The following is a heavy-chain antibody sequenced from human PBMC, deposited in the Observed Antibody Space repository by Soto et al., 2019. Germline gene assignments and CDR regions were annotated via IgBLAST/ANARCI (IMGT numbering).Heavy chain of an antibody. D-gene: IGHD1-26*01. CDR3: ARGSSGSYLIDY. CDR1: GYTFTSFS. CDR2: INAGNGDT. V-gene: IGHV1-3*01. J-gene: IGHJ4*02. Sequence: ASVKVSCKSSGYTFTSFSMHWVRQAPGQRLECMGWINAGNGDTNYSQKFQGRVTISRDTSANTVYMGLSSLRSEDTAVYYCARGSSGSYLIDYWGQGTLVTVSS.